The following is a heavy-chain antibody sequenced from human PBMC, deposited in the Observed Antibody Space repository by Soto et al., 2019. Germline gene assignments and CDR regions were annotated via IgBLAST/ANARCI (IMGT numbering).Heavy chain of an antibody. CDR1: GFTFSSYA. Sequence: QVQLVESGGGVVQPGRSLRLSCAASGFTFSSYAMHWVRQAPGKGLEWVAVISYDGSNKYYADSVKGRFTISRDNSKNTLYLQMNSLRAENSVLHYCAPAGTGQRCMHVWGQGTTVTVSS. J-gene: IGHJ6*02. CDR2: ISYDGSNK. CDR3: APAGTGQRCMHV. D-gene: IGHD2-2*01. V-gene: IGHV3-30-3*01.